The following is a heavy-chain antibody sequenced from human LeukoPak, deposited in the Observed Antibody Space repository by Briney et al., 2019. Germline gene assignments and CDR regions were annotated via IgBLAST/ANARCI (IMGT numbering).Heavy chain of an antibody. CDR3: ARDKNQLSD. V-gene: IGHV1-2*02. CDR2: INPHSGGT. J-gene: IGHJ4*02. Sequence: GASVKVSCKASGYTFTGHSMHWVRQAPGQGLEWMGWINPHSGGTNYAQKFQGRVSMTRDTSISTVYIELSRLRSDDTAVYYCARDKNQLSDWGQGTLVTVSS. D-gene: IGHD2-2*01. CDR1: GYTFTGHS.